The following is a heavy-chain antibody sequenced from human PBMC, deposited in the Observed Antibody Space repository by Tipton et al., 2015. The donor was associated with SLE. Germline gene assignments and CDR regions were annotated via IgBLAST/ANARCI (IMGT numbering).Heavy chain of an antibody. D-gene: IGHD3-22*01. V-gene: IGHV4-59*11. CDR3: ARIREEGYDASGFYQQMYSFDY. CDR2: VYYSGRS. J-gene: IGHJ4*02. CDR1: GASITSHY. Sequence: GLVKPSETLSLTCTVSGASITSHYWSWIRQPPGKGLEWIGSVYYSGRSYYKPSLQSRATISVDTSKNQFSLKLTSLTAADTAVYFCARIREEGYDASGFYQQMYSFDYWGQGTPVTVSS.